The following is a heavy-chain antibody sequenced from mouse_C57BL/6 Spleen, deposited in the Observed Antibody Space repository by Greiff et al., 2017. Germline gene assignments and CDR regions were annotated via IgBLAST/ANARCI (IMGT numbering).Heavy chain of an antibody. J-gene: IGHJ2*01. Sequence: EVQVVESGPGLVKPSQSLSLTCSVTGYSITSGYYWNWIRQFPGNKLEWMGYISYDGSNNYNPSLRNRISITRNTSKNQFFLKWNSVTTEDTATYYCARGGLRPFDYWGQGTTLTVSS. CDR2: ISYDGSN. D-gene: IGHD2-4*01. CDR3: ARGGLRPFDY. CDR1: GYSITSGYY. V-gene: IGHV3-6*01.